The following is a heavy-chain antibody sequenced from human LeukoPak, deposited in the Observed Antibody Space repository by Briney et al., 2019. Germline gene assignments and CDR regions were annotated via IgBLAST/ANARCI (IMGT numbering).Heavy chain of an antibody. V-gene: IGHV3-7*01. J-gene: IGHJ6*03. CDR2: INQDGSQK. Sequence: PGGSLRLSCAASGFTFSIYWMSWVRQAPGKGLEWVANINQDGSQKYYVDSVKGRFTISRDNAKNSFFLQMNSLRAEDTAVYYCARSGRGVDSFYFYMDVWDKGTTVTVSS. CDR1: GFTFSIYW. CDR3: ARSGRGVDSFYFYMDV. D-gene: IGHD3-10*01.